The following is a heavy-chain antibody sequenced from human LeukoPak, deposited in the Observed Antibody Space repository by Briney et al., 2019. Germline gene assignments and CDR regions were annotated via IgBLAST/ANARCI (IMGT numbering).Heavy chain of an antibody. Sequence: ASLKVSCKASGYTFTGYYMHWVRQAPGQGLEWMGWINPNSGGTNYAQKFQSRVTMTRDTSISTVYMALSSLRSEDTAVYFCACISSPQLRLLESLGHDYWGQGTLVTVSS. J-gene: IGHJ4*02. CDR2: INPNSGGT. CDR1: GYTFTGYY. V-gene: IGHV1-2*02. D-gene: IGHD3-3*01. CDR3: ACISSPQLRLLESLGHDY.